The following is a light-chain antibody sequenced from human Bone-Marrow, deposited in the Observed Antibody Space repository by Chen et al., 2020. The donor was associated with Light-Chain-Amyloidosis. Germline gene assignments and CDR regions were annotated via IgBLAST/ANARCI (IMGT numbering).Light chain of an antibody. CDR1: SSNIGKNH. J-gene: IGLJ3*02. Sequence: QSILIQPPSASGTAGQWVTMSCSGTSSNIGKNHVYWYQQFPGMAPKLLIYVSDQRSSGVPDRFSASKSGISASLAINGLRSEDEADYYCAAWDDSLTGPVFGGGPKLTVL. CDR3: AAWDDSLTGPV. V-gene: IGLV1-47*01. CDR2: VSD.